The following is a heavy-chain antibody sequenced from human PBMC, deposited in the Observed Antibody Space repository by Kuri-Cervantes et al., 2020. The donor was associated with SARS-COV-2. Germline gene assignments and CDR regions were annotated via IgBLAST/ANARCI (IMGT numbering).Heavy chain of an antibody. Sequence: ASVKVSCPASGSTFTSGLRWVRQAPGQGLEWMGCIIAYNGNPNYAQKLQGRVTMTTDTSTSTAYMELRSLRSDDTAVYYCARGDFYFYYGMDVWGQGTTVTVSS. V-gene: IGHV1-18*01. CDR1: GSTFTSG. J-gene: IGHJ6*02. CDR2: IIAYNGNP. CDR3: ARGDFYFYYGMDV. D-gene: IGHD3-16*01.